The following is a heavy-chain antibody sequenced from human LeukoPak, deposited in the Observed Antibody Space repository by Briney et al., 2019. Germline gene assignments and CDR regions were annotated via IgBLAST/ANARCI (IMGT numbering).Heavy chain of an antibody. CDR2: IYSSGST. J-gene: IGHJ4*02. CDR3: ARRGRYCSTTSCYAGDY. Sequence: GGSLRLSCAASGFTVSSNYMSWVRQAPGKGLEWVSVIYSSGSTYYADSVKGRFTISRDNSKNTLYLQMNSLRAEDAAVYYCARRGRYCSTTSCYAGDYWGQGTLVTVSS. CDR1: GFTVSSNY. D-gene: IGHD2-2*01. V-gene: IGHV3-53*01.